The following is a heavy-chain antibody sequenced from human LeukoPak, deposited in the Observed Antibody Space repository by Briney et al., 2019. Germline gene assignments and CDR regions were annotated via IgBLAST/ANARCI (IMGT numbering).Heavy chain of an antibody. J-gene: IGHJ4*02. CDR1: GXTFSSYA. D-gene: IGHD3-16*02. V-gene: IGHV3-64*01. Sequence: QPGGSLRLSWAASGXTFSSYAMHWVRQAPGKGLEYVSAISSNGGSTYYANSVKGRFTISRDNSKNTLYLQMGSLRAEDMAVYYCARETSGYSDYWGQGTLVTVSS. CDR3: ARETSGYSDY. CDR2: ISSNGGST.